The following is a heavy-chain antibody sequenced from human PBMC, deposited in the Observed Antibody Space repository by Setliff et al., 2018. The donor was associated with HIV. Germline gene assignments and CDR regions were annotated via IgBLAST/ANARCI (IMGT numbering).Heavy chain of an antibody. J-gene: IGHJ4*02. CDR2: IYSGGST. CDR1: GFTFSTYW. D-gene: IGHD3-3*01. CDR3: ARVRLYNTALDY. Sequence: GGSLRLSCAASGFTFSTYWMNWVRQAPGKGLEWVSTIYSGGSTYHADSVKGRFTLSRDTSKNTLFLQMNSLRPEDTAVYYCARVRLYNTALDYWGQGTLVTVSS. V-gene: IGHV3-66*02.